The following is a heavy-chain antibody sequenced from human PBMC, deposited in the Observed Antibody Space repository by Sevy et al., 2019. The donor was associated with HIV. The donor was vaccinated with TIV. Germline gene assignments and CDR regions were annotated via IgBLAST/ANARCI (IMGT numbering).Heavy chain of an antibody. V-gene: IGHV3-53*01. D-gene: IGHD1-26*01. CDR1: GFTVSSNY. J-gene: IGHJ6*02. Sequence: GGSLRLSCAASGFTVSSNYMSWVRQAPGKGLEWVSVIYSGGSTYYADSVKGRITISRDNSKNKLYLQMNSLRAEDTAVYYCARAPRSIVGATYYYYGMDVWGQGTTVTVSS. CDR2: IYSGGST. CDR3: ARAPRSIVGATYYYYGMDV.